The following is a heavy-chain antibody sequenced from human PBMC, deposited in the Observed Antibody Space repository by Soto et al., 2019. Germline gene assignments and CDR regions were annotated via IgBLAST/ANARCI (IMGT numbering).Heavy chain of an antibody. CDR1: GFTFDDYT. J-gene: IGHJ2*01. D-gene: IGHD6-19*01. CDR3: AKDTSSGWYHWYFDL. CDR2: ISWDGGST. V-gene: IGHV3-43*01. Sequence: DVQLVESGGVVVQPGGSLRLSCAASGFTFDDYTMHWVRQAPGKGLEWVSLISWDGGSTYYADSVKGRFTISRDNSKNSLYLQMNSLRTEDTALYYCAKDTSSGWYHWYFDLWGRGTLVTVSS.